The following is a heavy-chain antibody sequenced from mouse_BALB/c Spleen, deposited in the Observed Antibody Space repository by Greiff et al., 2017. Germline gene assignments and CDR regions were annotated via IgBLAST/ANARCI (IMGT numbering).Heavy chain of an antibody. J-gene: IGHJ4*01. CDR2: INPSTGYT. CDR3: ARMGDYDGCAMDY. D-gene: IGHD1-2*01. CDR1: GFTFTSYC. V-gene: IGHV1-7*01. Sequence: VKLVESGAELAKPGASVKMSCTASGFTFTSYCMPWVQQRPGQGLEWIGYINPSTGYTEYHQKFKDKATLTADKSSSTAYMQLSSLTSEDSAVYYCARMGDYDGCAMDYWGQGTSVTVSS.